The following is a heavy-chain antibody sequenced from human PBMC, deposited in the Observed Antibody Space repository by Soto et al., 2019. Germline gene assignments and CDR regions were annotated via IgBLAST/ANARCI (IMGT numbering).Heavy chain of an antibody. V-gene: IGHV3-23*01. CDR2: ISATGGSA. D-gene: IGHD3-3*01. J-gene: IGHJ5*02. CDR3: AKADQSRFLNWFDP. Sequence: GGSLRLSCAASGFTFSSYAMSRVRQAPGKGLEWVTAISATGGSAYYADSVKGRFTISRDNSKNTLYLQMNSLRADDTAEYYCAKADQSRFLNWFDPWGQGTLVTVSS. CDR1: GFTFSSYA.